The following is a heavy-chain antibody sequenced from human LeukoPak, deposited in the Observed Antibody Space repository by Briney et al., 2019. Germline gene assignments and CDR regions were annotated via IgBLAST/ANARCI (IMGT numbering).Heavy chain of an antibody. CDR1: GGTFSSYA. V-gene: IGHV1-69*13. J-gene: IGHJ4*02. CDR3: ARGPSGYHNT. Sequence: AASVKVSCKASGGTFSSYAISWVRQAPGQGLEWMGGIIPIFGTANYAQKFQGRVTITADESTSTAYMELSSLRSEDTAVYYCARGPSGYHNTGGQGTLVTVSS. D-gene: IGHD5-12*01. CDR2: IIPIFGTA.